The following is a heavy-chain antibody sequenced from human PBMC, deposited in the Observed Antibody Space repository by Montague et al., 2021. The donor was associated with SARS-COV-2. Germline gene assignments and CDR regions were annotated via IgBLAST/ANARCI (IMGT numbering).Heavy chain of an antibody. D-gene: IGHD1-1*01. J-gene: IGHJ6*02. Sequence: SLRLSCAASGFSISSYDLNWVRQAPGKGLEWISGITSSDSTTYYADSVKGRFTISRDNAKNSVSLQMNSLRVDDTAVYYCARDRLIRGATGPYYYYFGLDVWGQGTTVAVSS. V-gene: IGHV3-48*03. CDR2: ITSSDSTT. CDR1: GFSISSYD. CDR3: ARDRLIRGATGPYYYYFGLDV.